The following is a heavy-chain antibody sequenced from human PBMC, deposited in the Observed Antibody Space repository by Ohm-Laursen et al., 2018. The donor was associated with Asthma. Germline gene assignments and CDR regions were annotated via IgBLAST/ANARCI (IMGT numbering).Heavy chain of an antibody. D-gene: IGHD1-26*01. CDR2: ISTASTFI. CDR1: GYTFSRYS. Sequence: GSLRLSCAASGYTFSRYSIHWVRQVPGKGLEWVASISTASTFIYYADSVRGRFTTSRDNAKNSVYLQMNSLRADDTALYYCARIGPEWELPWREYSLHHWGQGTQVTVSS. J-gene: IGHJ1*01. CDR3: ARIGPEWELPWREYSLHH. V-gene: IGHV3-21*01.